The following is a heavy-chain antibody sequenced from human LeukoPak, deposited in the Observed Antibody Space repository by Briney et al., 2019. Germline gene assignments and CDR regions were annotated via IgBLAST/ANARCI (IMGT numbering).Heavy chain of an antibody. D-gene: IGHD6-13*01. Sequence: GGSLRLSCAASGFIFSSYSMSWVRQAPGKGLEWVSVITGSGGNTYYADSVKGRFTTSKDNSKNTVYLQMSSLRVDDTAVYYCAKAASSSWPSYYYGMDVWGQGTTVTVSS. CDR2: ITGSGGNT. CDR1: GFIFSSYS. J-gene: IGHJ6*02. CDR3: AKAASSSWPSYYYGMDV. V-gene: IGHV3-23*01.